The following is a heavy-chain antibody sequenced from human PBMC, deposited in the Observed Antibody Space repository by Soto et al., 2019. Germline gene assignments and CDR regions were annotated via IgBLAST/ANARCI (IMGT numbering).Heavy chain of an antibody. D-gene: IGHD6-6*01. Sequence: QLQLQESGPGLVKPSETLSLTCTVSGGSISSSSYYWGWIRQPPGKGLEWIGSIYYSGSTYYNPSLKNRVTISVDTSKNQFSLKLSSVTAADTAVYYCARLLKSRAARPEWFDPWGQGTLVTVSS. CDR2: IYYSGST. J-gene: IGHJ5*02. CDR1: GGSISSSSYY. CDR3: ARLLKSRAARPEWFDP. V-gene: IGHV4-39*01.